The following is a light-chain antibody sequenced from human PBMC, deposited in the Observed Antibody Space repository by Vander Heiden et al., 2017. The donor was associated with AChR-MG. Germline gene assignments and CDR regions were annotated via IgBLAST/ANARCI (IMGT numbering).Light chain of an antibody. Sequence: EIVLTQSPATLSLSPGERATLSCRASQSVSSYLAWYQQKPGQAPRLLIYDASNRATGIPARCSGSGSGTDFTLTISSLEPEDVAVYYCQQRSNWPPTFGGRTKVEIK. V-gene: IGKV3-11*01. CDR2: DAS. CDR1: QSVSSY. CDR3: QQRSNWPPT. J-gene: IGKJ4*01.